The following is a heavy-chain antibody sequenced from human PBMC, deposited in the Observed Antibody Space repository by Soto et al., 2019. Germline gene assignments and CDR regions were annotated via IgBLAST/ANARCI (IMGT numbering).Heavy chain of an antibody. CDR3: AREGYCGGDCYSDYYYGMDV. CDR2: IYYSGST. J-gene: IGHJ6*02. Sequence: QVQLQESGPGLVKPSQTLSLTCTVSGGSISSGGYYWSWIRQHPGKGLEWIGYIYYSGSTYYNPSLQSRVTISVDTSKNQFSLKLSSVTAADTAVYYCAREGYCGGDCYSDYYYGMDVWGQGTLVTVSS. CDR1: GGSISSGGYY. D-gene: IGHD2-21*02. V-gene: IGHV4-31*03.